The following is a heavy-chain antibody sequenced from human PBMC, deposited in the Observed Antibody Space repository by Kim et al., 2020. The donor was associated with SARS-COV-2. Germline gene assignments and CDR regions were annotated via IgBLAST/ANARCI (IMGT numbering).Heavy chain of an antibody. CDR1: GFTFSSYS. CDR3: ARDLMVRGAYSYFDY. D-gene: IGHD3-10*01. Sequence: GGSLRLSCAASGFTFSSYSMNWVRQAPGKGLEWVSYISSSSSTIYYADSVKGRFTISRDNAKNSLYLQMNSLRDEDTAVYYCARDLMVRGAYSYFDYWGQGTLVTVSS. V-gene: IGHV3-48*02. J-gene: IGHJ4*02. CDR2: ISSSSSTI.